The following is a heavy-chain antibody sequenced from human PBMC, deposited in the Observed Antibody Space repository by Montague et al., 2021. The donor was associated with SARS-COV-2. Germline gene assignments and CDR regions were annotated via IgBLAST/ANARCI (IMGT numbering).Heavy chain of an antibody. J-gene: IGHJ6*02. CDR1: GFTFSSYA. CDR2: ISYDGSNK. D-gene: IGHD2-21*02. V-gene: IGHV3-30*04. CDR3: TRSGDGVYYGMDV. Sequence: SLRLSCAASGFTFSSYAMHWVRQAPGKGLEWVAVISYDGSNKYYADSVKGRFTISRDNAKNTLFLQMNGLRADDTAVYYCTRSGDGVYYGMDVWGQGTTVTVSS.